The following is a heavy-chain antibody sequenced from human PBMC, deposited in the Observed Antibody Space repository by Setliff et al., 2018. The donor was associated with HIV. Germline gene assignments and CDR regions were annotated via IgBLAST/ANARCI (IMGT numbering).Heavy chain of an antibody. CDR3: AGERVVXARSWLDS. CDR2: INLGVST. CDR1: GGSFNYYY. J-gene: IGHJ5*01. D-gene: IGHD2-21*01. Sequence: PSETLSLTCAVFGGSFNYYYWXWIRQPPGXXLGGXGDINLGVSTNPNPSFKSRVSISVDTSRRQFSLQLRSVTAADTAIYYCAGERVVXARSWLDSWGQGTQVTVSS. V-gene: IGHV4-34*01.